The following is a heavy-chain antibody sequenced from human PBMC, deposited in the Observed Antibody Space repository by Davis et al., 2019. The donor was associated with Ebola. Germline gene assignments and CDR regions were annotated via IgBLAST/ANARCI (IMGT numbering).Heavy chain of an antibody. J-gene: IGHJ6*03. CDR2: ISSSRTVT. D-gene: IGHD2-15*01. CDR1: GFTFSDYY. Sequence: GGSLRLSCVASGFTFSDYYMSWIRQAPGKGLEWISHISSSRTVTNYADSVKGRFTVSRDNAKNSLYLQMDSLRAEDTAVYYCARDGLVVVAATRYYYYMDVWGKRDHGHRLL. CDR3: ARDGLVVVAATRYYYYMDV. V-gene: IGHV3-11*06.